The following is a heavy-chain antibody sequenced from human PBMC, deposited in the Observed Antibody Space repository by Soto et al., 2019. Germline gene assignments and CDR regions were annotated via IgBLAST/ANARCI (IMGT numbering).Heavy chain of an antibody. V-gene: IGHV3-53*01. J-gene: IGHJ6*02. CDR3: SGDPSGYNEGDWFFGMDV. D-gene: IGHD5-12*01. Sequence: GGSLRLSCAASGFSVYSNYMSWVRQAPGKGLEWVSVIYMNGSTDYADSVQGRFTISRDIYKNTLFLQMNSLRADDTAVYFCSGDPSGYNEGDWFFGMDVWGQGTTVTVSS. CDR2: IYMNGST. CDR1: GFSVYSNY.